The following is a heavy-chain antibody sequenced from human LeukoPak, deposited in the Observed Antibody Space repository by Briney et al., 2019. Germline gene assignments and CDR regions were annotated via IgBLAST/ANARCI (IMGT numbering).Heavy chain of an antibody. CDR3: ARRGSNYYYYMDV. V-gene: IGHV1-2*02. Sequence: GASVKVSCKASGYTFTSYYMHWVRQAPGQGLEWMGWINPNSGGTNYAQRFQGRVTMTRDNSISTAYMELSGLRSEDTAVYYCARRGSNYYYYMDVWGTGTTVTISS. CDR2: INPNSGGT. CDR1: GYTFTSYY. J-gene: IGHJ6*03.